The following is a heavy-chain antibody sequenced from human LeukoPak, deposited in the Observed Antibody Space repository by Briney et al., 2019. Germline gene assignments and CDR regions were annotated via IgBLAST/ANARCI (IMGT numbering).Heavy chain of an antibody. CDR2: IIPIFGTA. J-gene: IGHJ6*03. V-gene: IGHV1-69*06. Sequence: ASVKVSCKASGYTFTSYDISWVRQAPGQGLEWMGGIIPIFGTANYAQKFQGRVTITADKSTSTAYMELSSLRSEDTAVYYCARGAEYSSSSWYYYYMDVWGKGTTVTVSS. D-gene: IGHD6-6*01. CDR3: ARGAEYSSSSWYYYYMDV. CDR1: GYTFTSYD.